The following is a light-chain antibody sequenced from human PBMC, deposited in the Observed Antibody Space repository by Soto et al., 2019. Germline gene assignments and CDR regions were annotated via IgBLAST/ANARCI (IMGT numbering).Light chain of an antibody. J-gene: IGLJ1*01. V-gene: IGLV2-14*03. Sequence: QSALTQPASVSGSPGQSITISCTGTGSDVGGHNYVSWYQQYPGKAPKLMIYEVTRRPSGISDRFSASKSAYTASLTISGLQAEDEANYYCSSFTTSYFYVFGPGTKLTVL. CDR3: SSFTTSYFYV. CDR1: GSDVGGHNY. CDR2: EVT.